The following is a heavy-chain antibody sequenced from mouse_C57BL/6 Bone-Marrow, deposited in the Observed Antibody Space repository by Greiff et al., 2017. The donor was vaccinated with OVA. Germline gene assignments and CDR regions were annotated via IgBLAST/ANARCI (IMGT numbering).Heavy chain of an antibody. CDR3: ARTLLPWYFDV. CDR1: GYTFTSYW. D-gene: IGHD1-1*01. V-gene: IGHV1-64*01. Sequence: QVQLQQPGAELVKPGASVKLSCKASGYTFTSYWMHWVKQRPGQGLEWIGMIHPNSGSTNYNEKFKSKATLTVDKSSSTAYMQLSSLTSDDAAVXYCARTLLPWYFDVWGTGTTVTVSS. J-gene: IGHJ1*03. CDR2: IHPNSGST.